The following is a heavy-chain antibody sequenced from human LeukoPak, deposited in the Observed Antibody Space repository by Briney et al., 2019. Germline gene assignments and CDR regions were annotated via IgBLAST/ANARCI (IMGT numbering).Heavy chain of an antibody. D-gene: IGHD3-10*01. CDR1: GFTFSSYA. CDR3: AKIYTAYYYGSGSYYNADWFDP. Sequence: GGSLRLSCAASGFTFSSYAMSWARQAPGKGLEWVSAISGSGGSTYYADSVKGRFTISRDNSKTTLYLQMNSLRAKDTAVYYCAKIYTAYYYGSGSYYNADWFDPWGQGTLVTVSS. CDR2: ISGSGGST. V-gene: IGHV3-23*01. J-gene: IGHJ5*02.